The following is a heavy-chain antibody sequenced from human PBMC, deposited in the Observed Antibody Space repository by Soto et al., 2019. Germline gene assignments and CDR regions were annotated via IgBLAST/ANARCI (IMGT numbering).Heavy chain of an antibody. CDR1: GFTFSSDW. Sequence: GGSLSLSCAASGFTFSSDWMSWVRQAPGKGLEWVANIKQDGSEKYYVDSVKGRFTISRDNAKNSLYLQMNSLRAEDTAVYYCALLQLYRGMVFLGQGTTIVFAS. CDR2: IKQDGSEK. V-gene: IGHV3-7*03. J-gene: IGHJ6*01. CDR3: ALLQLYRGMVF. D-gene: IGHD1-1*01.